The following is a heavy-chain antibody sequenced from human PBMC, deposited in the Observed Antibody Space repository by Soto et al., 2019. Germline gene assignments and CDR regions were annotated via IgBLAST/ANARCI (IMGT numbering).Heavy chain of an antibody. V-gene: IGHV2-5*02. D-gene: IGHD3-3*01. J-gene: IGHJ3*02. CDR1: GFSLDTGGMG. CDR2: IYWDDDK. CDR3: ARRGPGLGFPFDI. Sequence: QITVKESGPTLVKPTQTLTLTCTFSGFSLDTGGMGVRWIRQPPGKALEWLALIYWDDDKRYSPSLKNRLTITMDTSKNQVVLTMTSVDPLDTATYYCARRGPGLGFPFDIWGRGTMVTVSS.